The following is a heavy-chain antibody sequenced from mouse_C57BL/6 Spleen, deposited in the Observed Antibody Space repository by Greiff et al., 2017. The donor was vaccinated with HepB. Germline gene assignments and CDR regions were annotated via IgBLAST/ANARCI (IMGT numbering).Heavy chain of an antibody. V-gene: IGHV14-3*01. CDR2: IDPANGNT. CDR3: ARGWDYDAYFDY. J-gene: IGHJ2*01. D-gene: IGHD2-4*01. Sequence: EVQRVESVAELVRPGASVKLSCTASGFNIKNTYMHWVKQRPEQGLEWIGRIDPANGNTKYAPKFQGKATITADTSSNTAYLQLSSLTSEDTAIYYCARGWDYDAYFDYWGQGTTLTVSS. CDR1: GFNIKNTY.